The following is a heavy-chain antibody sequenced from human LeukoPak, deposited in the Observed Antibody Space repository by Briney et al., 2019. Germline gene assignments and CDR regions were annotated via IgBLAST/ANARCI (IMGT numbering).Heavy chain of an antibody. J-gene: IGHJ4*02. Sequence: PGGSLRLSCAASGFTFSSYSMNWVRQAPGKGLEWVSYISSSSSTIYYADSVKGRFTISRDNAKNSLCLQMNSLRAEDTAVYYCARDYGAYYDILTGYYNLGGYWGQGTLVTVSS. CDR3: ARDYGAYYDILTGYYNLGGY. V-gene: IGHV3-48*01. CDR1: GFTFSSYS. D-gene: IGHD3-9*01. CDR2: ISSSSSTI.